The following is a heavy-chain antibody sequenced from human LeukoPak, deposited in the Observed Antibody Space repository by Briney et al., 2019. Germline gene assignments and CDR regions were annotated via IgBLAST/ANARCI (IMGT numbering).Heavy chain of an antibody. D-gene: IGHD2-15*01. V-gene: IGHV3-21*01. CDR1: GFTFSSYS. Sequence: PGGSLRLSCAASGFTFSSYSMNWVRQAPGKGLEWVSSISSSSSYIYYADSVKGRFTISRDNAKNSLYLQMNSLRAEDTAVYYCARDNCSGGSCYWVYYGMDVWGKGTTATVSS. J-gene: IGHJ6*04. CDR2: ISSSSSYI. CDR3: ARDNCSGGSCYWVYYGMDV.